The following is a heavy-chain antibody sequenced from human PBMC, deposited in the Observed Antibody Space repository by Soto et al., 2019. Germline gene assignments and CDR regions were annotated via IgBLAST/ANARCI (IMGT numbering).Heavy chain of an antibody. J-gene: IGHJ4*02. V-gene: IGHV4-30-2*01. CDR2: IYHSGST. Sequence: SETLSLTCAVSGGSISSDGYSWSWIRQPPGKGLEWIGYIYHSGSTYYNPSLKSRVTISVDRSKNQFSPKLSSVTAADTAVYYCARGKRSYVDYFDYWGQGTLVTVSS. CDR1: GGSISSDGYS. CDR3: ARGKRSYVDYFDY. D-gene: IGHD3-16*01.